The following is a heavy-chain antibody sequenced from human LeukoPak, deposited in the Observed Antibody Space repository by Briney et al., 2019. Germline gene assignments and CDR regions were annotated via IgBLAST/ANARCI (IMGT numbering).Heavy chain of an antibody. D-gene: IGHD1-26*01. CDR1: GYSISSGYY. CDR3: AREEMPGKFDY. V-gene: IGHV4-38-2*02. J-gene: IGHJ4*02. CDR2: IYHSGST. Sequence: SETLSLTCTVSGYSISSGYYWGWIRQPPGKGLEWIGSIYHSGSTYYNPSLKSRVTISVDKSSNQFSLRLTSVTAADTAMYFCAREEMPGKFDYWGQGILVTVSS.